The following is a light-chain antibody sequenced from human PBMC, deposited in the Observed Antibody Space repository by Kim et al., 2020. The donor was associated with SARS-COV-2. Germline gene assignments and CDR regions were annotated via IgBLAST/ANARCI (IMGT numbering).Light chain of an antibody. CDR2: LGS. J-gene: IGKJ4*01. CDR3: MQALDTPLT. CDR1: QSLLHKNGYNY. Sequence: DIVMTQSPLSLPVTPGEPASISCRSSQSLLHKNGYNYLDWYLQKPGQSPQLLIYLGSNRASGVPDRFSGSGSGTDFTLKISRVEAEDVGVFYCMQALDTPLTFGGGTKVDIK. V-gene: IGKV2-28*01.